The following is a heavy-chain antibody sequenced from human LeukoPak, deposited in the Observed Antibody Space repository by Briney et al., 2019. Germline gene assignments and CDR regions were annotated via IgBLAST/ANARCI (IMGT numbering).Heavy chain of an antibody. J-gene: IGHJ6*02. V-gene: IGHV3-48*04. CDR3: ARDLSVVVPAAIAYYYYYGMDV. CDR2: ISSSGSTI. CDR1: GFTFSNYA. Sequence: PGGSLRLSCAASGFTFSNYAMHWVRQAPGKGLEWVSYISSSGSTIYYADSVKGRFTISRDNAKNSLYLQMNSLRAEDTAVYYCARDLSVVVPAAIAYYYYYGMDVWGQGTTVTVSS. D-gene: IGHD2-2*01.